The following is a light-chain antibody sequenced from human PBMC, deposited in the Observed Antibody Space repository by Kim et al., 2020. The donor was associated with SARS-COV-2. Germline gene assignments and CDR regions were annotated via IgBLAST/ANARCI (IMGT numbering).Light chain of an antibody. CDR2: IND. Sequence: QSVLTQPPSASGTPGQRVTISCSGINSSVGSDTVNWYQQLPGTAPKLLIYINDQRPSGVPDRFSGSKSGASASLAISGLQSEDEADYFCATWDDSLNGPVFGGGTQLTVL. CDR1: NSSVGSDT. CDR3: ATWDDSLNGPV. J-gene: IGLJ2*01. V-gene: IGLV1-44*01.